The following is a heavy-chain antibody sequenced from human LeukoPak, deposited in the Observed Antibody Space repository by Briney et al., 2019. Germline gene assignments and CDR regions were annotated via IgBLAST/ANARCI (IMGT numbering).Heavy chain of an antibody. V-gene: IGHV3-21*01. J-gene: IGHJ4*02. D-gene: IGHD3-9*01. Sequence: GGSLRLSCAASGFTFSSYSMNWVRQAPGKGLEWVSSISSSSSYIYYADSVKGRFTISRDNAKNSLYLQMNSLRAEDTAVYYCARDAIGDYDILTGYGDYWGQGTLVTVSS. CDR2: ISSSSSYI. CDR3: ARDAIGDYDILTGYGDY. CDR1: GFTFSSYS.